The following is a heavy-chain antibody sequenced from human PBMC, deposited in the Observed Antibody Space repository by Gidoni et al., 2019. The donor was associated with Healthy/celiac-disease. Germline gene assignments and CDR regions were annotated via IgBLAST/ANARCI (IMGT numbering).Heavy chain of an antibody. CDR3: ARGLYCSSTSCYLLHYYYYYGMDV. CDR2: INHSGST. V-gene: IGHV4-34*01. CDR1: GGSFSGYY. D-gene: IGHD2-2*01. Sequence: QVQLQQWGAGLLKPSETLSLTCAVSGGSFSGYYWSWIRQPPGKGLEWIGEINHSGSTNYNPSLKSRVTISVDTSKNQFSLKLSSVTAADTAVYYCARGLYCSSTSCYLLHYYYYYGMDVWGQGTTVTVSS. J-gene: IGHJ6*02.